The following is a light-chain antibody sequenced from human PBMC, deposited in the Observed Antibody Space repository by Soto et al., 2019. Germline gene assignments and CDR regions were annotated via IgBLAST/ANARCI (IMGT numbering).Light chain of an antibody. CDR3: QQSYRTPPC. V-gene: IGKV1-39*01. CDR1: QSISSY. CDR2: AAS. Sequence: DIQMTQSPSSLSASVGDRVTITCRASQSISSYLNWYQQKPGKAPKLLIYAASSLQSGVPSRFSGSGSGTDFTLTISSLQLEDFATYYCQQSYRTPPCFGPGTKVDIK. J-gene: IGKJ3*01.